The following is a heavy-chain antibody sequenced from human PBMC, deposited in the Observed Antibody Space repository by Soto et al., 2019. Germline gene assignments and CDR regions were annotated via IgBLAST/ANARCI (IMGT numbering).Heavy chain of an antibody. J-gene: IGHJ6*02. V-gene: IGHV3-23*01. CDR3: AKVTKRAAAGRYEYYKYGMDV. Sequence: AGGSLRLSCAASGFAFSTYAMTWFRQAPGKGLEWVSVISGSGGSSYYADSVKGRFTISRDNSKNTLFLQMNGLRAEDTAVYYCAKVTKRAAAGRYEYYKYGMDVWGQGTTVTV. CDR1: GFAFSTYA. D-gene: IGHD6-13*01. CDR2: ISGSGGSS.